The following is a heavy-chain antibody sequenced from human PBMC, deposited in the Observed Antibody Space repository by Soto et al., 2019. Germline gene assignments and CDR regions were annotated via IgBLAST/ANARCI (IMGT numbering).Heavy chain of an antibody. CDR2: INHSGST. J-gene: IGHJ4*02. D-gene: IGHD6-13*01. CDR3: ARATHISIAAARGGDYFDY. V-gene: IGHV4-34*01. CDR1: GGSFSGYY. Sequence: SETLSLTCAVYGGSFSGYYWSWIRQPPGKGLEWIGEINHSGSTNYNPSLKSRVTISVDTSKNQFSLKLSSVTAADTAVYYCARATHISIAAARGGDYFDYWGQGTLVTVSS.